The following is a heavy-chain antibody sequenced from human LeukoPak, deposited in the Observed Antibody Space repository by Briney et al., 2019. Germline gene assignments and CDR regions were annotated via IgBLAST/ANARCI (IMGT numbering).Heavy chain of an antibody. J-gene: IGHJ4*02. Sequence: GGSLRLSCAASGLTFSGHWMHWVRQAPGKGLEWVSTISGNGGSTYYADSVKGRFTISRDNSKNTLYLQMNSLKAEDTAVYYCAKSRRLYGDFIDYWGQGTLVTVSS. V-gene: IGHV3-23*01. CDR2: ISGNGGST. D-gene: IGHD4-17*01. CDR3: AKSRRLYGDFIDY. CDR1: GLTFSGHW.